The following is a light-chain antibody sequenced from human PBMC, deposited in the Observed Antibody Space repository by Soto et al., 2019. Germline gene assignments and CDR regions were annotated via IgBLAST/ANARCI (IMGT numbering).Light chain of an antibody. CDR1: SSDVGRYTY. Sequence: QSALTQPASVSGSPGQSITISCAGTSSDVGRYTYVSWYQQHPGRAPKLIIYDVYNRPSGVSTRFSGSKSGNTASLTISGLQAKDEADYYCTSYTSTSTPYVFGGGTKVTVL. V-gene: IGLV2-14*01. CDR3: TSYTSTSTPYV. J-gene: IGLJ1*01. CDR2: DVY.